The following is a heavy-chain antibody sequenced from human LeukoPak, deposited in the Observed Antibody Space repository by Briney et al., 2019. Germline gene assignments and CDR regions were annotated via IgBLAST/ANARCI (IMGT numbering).Heavy chain of an antibody. CDR2: ISGSGGST. Sequence: GGSLRLSCAASGFTFSSYAMSWVRQAPGKGLEWVSAISGSGGSTYYADSVKGRFTISRDNAKNSLYLQMNSLRAGDTAVYYCARDSIVVVPAAMVAFDIWGQGTMVTVSS. J-gene: IGHJ3*02. D-gene: IGHD2-2*01. V-gene: IGHV3-23*01. CDR1: GFTFSSYA. CDR3: ARDSIVVVPAAMVAFDI.